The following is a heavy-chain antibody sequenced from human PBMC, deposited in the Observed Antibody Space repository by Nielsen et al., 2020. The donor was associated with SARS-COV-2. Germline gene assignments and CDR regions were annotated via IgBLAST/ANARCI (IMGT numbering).Heavy chain of an antibody. Sequence: GESLKISCAASGFTFSGYSMNWVRQAPGKGLEWVSSISSSSSYIYYADSVKGRFTISRDNAKNSLYLQMNSLRAEDTAVYYCARDALYYYYMDVWGKGTTVTVSS. V-gene: IGHV3-21*01. CDR3: ARDALYYYYMDV. CDR2: ISSSSSYI. CDR1: GFTFSGYS. J-gene: IGHJ6*03.